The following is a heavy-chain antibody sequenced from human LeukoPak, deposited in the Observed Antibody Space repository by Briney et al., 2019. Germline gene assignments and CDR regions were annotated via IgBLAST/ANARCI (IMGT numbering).Heavy chain of an antibody. Sequence: GGSLRLSCAASGVTFRPYAIHWVRQAPGKGLEWVAVISYDGSNKYYADSVKGRLTISRDNSKNTLYLQMNSLRAEDTAVYYCARVREGIFDYWGQGTLVTVSS. D-gene: IGHD6-13*01. V-gene: IGHV3-30*19. J-gene: IGHJ4*02. CDR2: ISYDGSNK. CDR3: ARVREGIFDY. CDR1: GVTFRPYA.